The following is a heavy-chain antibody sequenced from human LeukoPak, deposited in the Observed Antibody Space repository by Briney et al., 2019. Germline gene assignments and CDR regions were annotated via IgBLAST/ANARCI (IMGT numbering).Heavy chain of an antibody. J-gene: IGHJ3*02. D-gene: IGHD3-10*01. CDR2: IIPILGIA. V-gene: IGHV1-69*04. CDR1: GGTFSSYT. CDR3: ARDRGDDAFDI. Sequence: SVKVSCKASGGTFSSYTISWVRQAPGRGLEWMGRIIPILGIANYAQKFQGRVTITADKSTSTAYMELSSLRSEDTAVYYCARDRGDDAFDIWGQGTMVTVSS.